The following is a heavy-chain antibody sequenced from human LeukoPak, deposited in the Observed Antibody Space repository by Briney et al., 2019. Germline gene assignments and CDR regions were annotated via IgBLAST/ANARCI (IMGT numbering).Heavy chain of an antibody. CDR1: GGSISSYY. V-gene: IGHV4-59*01. CDR3: ARTYRTIFGMVRSWFDP. Sequence: KSSETLSLTCTVSGGSISSYYWSWIRQPPGKGLEWIGYIYYSGSTNYNPSLKSRVTISVDTSKNQFSLKLSSVTAADTAVYYCARTYRTIFGMVRSWFDPWGQGTLVTVSS. CDR2: IYYSGST. J-gene: IGHJ5*02. D-gene: IGHD3-3*01.